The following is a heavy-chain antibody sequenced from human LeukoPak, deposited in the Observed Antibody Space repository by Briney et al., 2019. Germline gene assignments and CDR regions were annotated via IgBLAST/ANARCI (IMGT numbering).Heavy chain of an antibody. CDR2: IYYSGST. D-gene: IGHD3-10*01. Sequence: SGTLSLTCTVSGGSISSSSYYWGWIRQPPGKGLEWIGNIYYSGSTYYNPSLKSRVTMSVDTSKNQFSLRLSSVTAADTAVYYCTRGAFPGNYYYYMDVWGKGTTVSVSS. J-gene: IGHJ6*03. V-gene: IGHV4-39*07. CDR3: TRGAFPGNYYYYMDV. CDR1: GGSISSSSYY.